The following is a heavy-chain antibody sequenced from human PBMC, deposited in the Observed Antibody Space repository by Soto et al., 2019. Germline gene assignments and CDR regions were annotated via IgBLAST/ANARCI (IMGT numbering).Heavy chain of an antibody. D-gene: IGHD6-19*01. CDR3: AREASAVISLDY. J-gene: IGHJ4*02. CDR2: FNPNSGDT. V-gene: IGHV1-2*02. Sequence: VKVSCKASGYIFTAYSMHWVRQAPGQGLEWVGWFNPNSGDTIYAQKFQGRVTLTGDTSISTAYVELYSLTSDDTAVYYCAREASAVISLDYWGQGTLVTVS. CDR1: GYIFTAYS.